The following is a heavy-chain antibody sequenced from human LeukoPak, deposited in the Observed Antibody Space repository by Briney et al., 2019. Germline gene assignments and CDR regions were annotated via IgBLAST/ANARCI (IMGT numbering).Heavy chain of an antibody. Sequence: GGSLRLSCAASGFTSGDYGMSWVRQAPGKGLEWVANINQDGTEKYYVDSVKGRFTISRDNGKNSLYLQMNSLRVEDTAVYYCAKLAKYFYGSETFYFFEHWGQGTPVTASS. CDR3: AKLAKYFYGSETFYFFEH. CDR2: INQDGTEK. D-gene: IGHD3-10*01. CDR1: GFTSGDYG. V-gene: IGHV3-7*01. J-gene: IGHJ4*02.